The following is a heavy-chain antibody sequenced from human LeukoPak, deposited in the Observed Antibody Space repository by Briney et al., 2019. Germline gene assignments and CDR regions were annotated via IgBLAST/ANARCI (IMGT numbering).Heavy chain of an antibody. Sequence: PSETLSLTCAVSGGSISTNNWWTWVRQPPGKGLEWIGEIHHSGSTDYNPSLKSRVTISPDTSKNQFSLKLSSVTAADTAVYYCARTTEGGYTYDYFYYYYMDVWGKGTTVTISS. J-gene: IGHJ6*03. CDR3: ARTTEGGYTYDYFYYYYMDV. CDR1: GGSISTNNW. V-gene: IGHV4-4*02. CDR2: IHHSGST. D-gene: IGHD5-18*01.